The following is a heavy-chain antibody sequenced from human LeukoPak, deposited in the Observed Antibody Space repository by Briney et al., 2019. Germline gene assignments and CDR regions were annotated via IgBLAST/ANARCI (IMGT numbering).Heavy chain of an antibody. CDR2: IYYSGST. J-gene: IGHJ4*02. CDR1: GGSISSGGYY. V-gene: IGHV4-31*03. Sequence: SETLSLTCTVSGGSISSGGYYWSWIRQHPGKGLEWIGYIYYSGSTYYNPSLKSRVTISVDTSKNQFSLKLSSVTAADTAVYYCARGVLRFSPYYFDYWGQGTLVTVSS. D-gene: IGHD3-3*01. CDR3: ARGVLRFSPYYFDY.